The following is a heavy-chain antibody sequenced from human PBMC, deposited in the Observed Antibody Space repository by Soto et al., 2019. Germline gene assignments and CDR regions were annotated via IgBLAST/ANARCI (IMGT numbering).Heavy chain of an antibody. CDR2: IDPSDSYT. CDR1: GYSFTSYW. Sequence: PGESLKISCKGSGYSFTSYWISWVRQMPGKGLEWMGRIDPSDSYTNYSPSFQGHVTISADKSISTAYLQWSSLKASDTAMYYCASDIAARPYYYYGMDVWGQGTKVTAP. CDR3: ASDIAARPYYYYGMDV. D-gene: IGHD6-6*01. J-gene: IGHJ6*02. V-gene: IGHV5-10-1*01.